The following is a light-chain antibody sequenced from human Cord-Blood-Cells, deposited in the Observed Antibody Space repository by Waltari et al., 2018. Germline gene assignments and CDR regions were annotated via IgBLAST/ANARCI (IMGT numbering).Light chain of an antibody. CDR2: EVS. Sequence: HSPLTQPPPPPGSPGQPVTISCPGTTIDVGGYNYVSCYQQHPGKAPKLMIYEVSKRPSGVPDRFSGSKSGNTASLTVSGLQAEDEADYYCSSYAGSNNYVVFGGGTKLTVL. CDR1: TIDVGGYNY. V-gene: IGLV2-8*01. CDR3: SSYAGSNNYVV. J-gene: IGLJ2*01.